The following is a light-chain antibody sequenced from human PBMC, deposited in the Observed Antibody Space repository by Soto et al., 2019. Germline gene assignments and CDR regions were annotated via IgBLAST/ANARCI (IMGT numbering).Light chain of an antibody. Sequence: HSVLTQPASVSGSPGQSVTISCTGTSSDVGRYDYVSWYQQHPGKAPKLMIYEVTIRPSGVSDRFSGSKSGNTASLTVSGLQAEDEADYYCSSYTGGNPSYVFGTGTKVTVL. V-gene: IGLV2-8*01. CDR2: EVT. CDR1: SSDVGRYDY. J-gene: IGLJ1*01. CDR3: SSYTGGNPSYV.